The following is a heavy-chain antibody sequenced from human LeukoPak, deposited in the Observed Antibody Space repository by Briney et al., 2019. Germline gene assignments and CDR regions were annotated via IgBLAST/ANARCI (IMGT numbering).Heavy chain of an antibody. V-gene: IGHV4-34*01. Sequence: GSLRLSCAASGFTVSSNYMSWIRQPPGKGLEWIAEINHSGSTNYNPSLKSRVTISVDTSKNQFSLKLSSVTAADTAVYYCARGSESDWFDPWGQGTLVTVSS. J-gene: IGHJ5*02. CDR2: INHSGST. CDR1: GFTVSSNY. CDR3: ARGSESDWFDP.